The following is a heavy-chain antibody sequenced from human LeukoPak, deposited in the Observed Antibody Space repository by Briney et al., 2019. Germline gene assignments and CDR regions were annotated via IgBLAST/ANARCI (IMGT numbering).Heavy chain of an antibody. CDR3: ARVVQGAIGSPYYGMDV. CDR2: MSPNSDAT. D-gene: IGHD2-2*01. CDR1: GYTFTVTGYY. Sequence: GASVKVSCKASGYTFTVTGYYIHWVRQAPGQGLEWMGWMSPNSDATNYAQKFQGRVTMTRDTSISTAYMDLSRLRSDDTAVYCCARVVQGAIGSPYYGMDVWGQGTTVTVSS. V-gene: IGHV1-2*02. J-gene: IGHJ6*02.